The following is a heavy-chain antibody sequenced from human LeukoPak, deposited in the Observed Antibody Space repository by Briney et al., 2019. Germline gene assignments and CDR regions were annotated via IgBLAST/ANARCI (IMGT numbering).Heavy chain of an antibody. Sequence: ASVKVSCKASGYTFTGYYMHWVRQAPGQGLEWMGWINPNSGGTNYAQKFQGRVTMTRDTSISTAYMELSRLRSDDAAVYYCARVSGAYGDYGAWGQGTLVTVSS. V-gene: IGHV1-2*02. D-gene: IGHD4-17*01. J-gene: IGHJ5*02. CDR2: INPNSGGT. CDR1: GYTFTGYY. CDR3: ARVSGAYGDYGA.